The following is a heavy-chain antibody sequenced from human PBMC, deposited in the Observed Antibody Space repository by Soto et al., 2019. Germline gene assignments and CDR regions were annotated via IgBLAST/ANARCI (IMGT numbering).Heavy chain of an antibody. D-gene: IGHD1-26*01. J-gene: IGHJ4*02. CDR3: ARGLGLYYFDY. CDR1: GYTLTSYA. CDR2: INAGNGNT. Sequence: GISVKVSCKDSGYTLTSYAMHWVRQAPGQRLEWMGWINAGNGNTKFSQKFQGRVTITRDTSASTAYMELSSLRSEDTAVYYCARGLGLYYFDYWGQGTLVTVSS. V-gene: IGHV1-3*01.